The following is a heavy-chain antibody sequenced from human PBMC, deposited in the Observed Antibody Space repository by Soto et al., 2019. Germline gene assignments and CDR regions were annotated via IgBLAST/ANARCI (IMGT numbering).Heavy chain of an antibody. CDR3: ARAGQILEWFIH. CDR2: INAGNGNT. D-gene: IGHD3-3*01. J-gene: IGHJ5*02. CDR1: GYTFTSYA. V-gene: IGHV1-3*01. Sequence: ASVKVSCKASGYTFTSYAMHWVRQAPGQRLEWMGWINAGNGNTKYSQKFQGRVTITRDTSASTAYMELSSLRSEDTAVYYCARAGQILEWFIHWGQGTMVTVPQ.